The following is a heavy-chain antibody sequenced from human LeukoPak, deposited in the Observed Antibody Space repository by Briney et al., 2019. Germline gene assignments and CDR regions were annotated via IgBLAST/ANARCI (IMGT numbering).Heavy chain of an antibody. CDR3: ASTYYYDSSGYPIRFDY. V-gene: IGHV1-69*13. D-gene: IGHD3-22*01. CDR2: IIPIFATA. CDR1: GGTFSSYA. Sequence: SVKVSCKASGGTFSSYAISWVRQAPGQGLEWMGGIIPIFATANYAQKFQGRVTITADESTSTAYMELSSLRSEDTAVYYCASTYYYDSSGYPIRFDYWGQGTLVTVSS. J-gene: IGHJ4*02.